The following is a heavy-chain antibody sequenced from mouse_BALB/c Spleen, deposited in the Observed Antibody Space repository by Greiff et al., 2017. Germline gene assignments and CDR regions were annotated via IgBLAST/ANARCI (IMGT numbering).Heavy chain of an antibody. J-gene: IGHJ4*01. CDR2: INPSNGRT. CDR3: AGWGAMDY. CDR1: GYTFTSYW. Sequence: QVQLQQPGAELVKPGASVKLSCKASGYTFTSYWMHWVKQRPGQGLEWIGEINPSNGRTNYNEKFKSKATLTVDKSSSTAYMQLSSLTSEDSAVYYCAGWGAMDYWGQGTSVTVSS. V-gene: IGHV1S81*02.